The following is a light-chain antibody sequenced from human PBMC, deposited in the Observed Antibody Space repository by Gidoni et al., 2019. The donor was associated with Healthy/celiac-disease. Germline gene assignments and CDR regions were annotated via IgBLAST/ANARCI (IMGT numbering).Light chain of an antibody. J-gene: IGLJ2*01. CDR3: QAWDSSTEV. CDR2: QDS. V-gene: IGLV3-1*01. Sequence: SYELTQPPSVSVSPGQTASITCPVLVLYQDSKRPSGIPERFSGSNSGNTATLTISGTQAMDEADYYCQAWDSSTEVFGGGTKLTVL.